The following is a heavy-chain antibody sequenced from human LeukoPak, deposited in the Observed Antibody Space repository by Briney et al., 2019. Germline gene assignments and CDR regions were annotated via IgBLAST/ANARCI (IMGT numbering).Heavy chain of an antibody. J-gene: IGHJ4*02. CDR3: ASFYGSGSHFDY. V-gene: IGHV4-59*08. D-gene: IGHD3-10*01. Sequence: SETLSLTCTVSGASISSYCWSWIRQPPGKGLEWIGYIHYSGSTNYNPSLESRVTMSLDTSNNQVSLNLNSVTAADTAVYYCASFYGSGSHFDYWGQGTLVTVSS. CDR2: IHYSGST. CDR1: GASISSYC.